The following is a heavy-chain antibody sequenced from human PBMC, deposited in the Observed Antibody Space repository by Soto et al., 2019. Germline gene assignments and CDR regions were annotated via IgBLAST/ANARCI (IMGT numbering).Heavy chain of an antibody. J-gene: IGHJ4*02. D-gene: IGHD1-26*01. Sequence: EVQLVESGGGLVQPGGSLRLSCSASGFTFSSYAMHWVRQAPGKGLEYVSAISSNGGSTYYADSVKGRFTISRDNSKNTLYLQMSSLRAEDTAVYYCVKGSESGSYLWTYYFDYWGQGTLVTVSS. CDR2: ISSNGGST. CDR1: GFTFSSYA. CDR3: VKGSESGSYLWTYYFDY. V-gene: IGHV3-64D*06.